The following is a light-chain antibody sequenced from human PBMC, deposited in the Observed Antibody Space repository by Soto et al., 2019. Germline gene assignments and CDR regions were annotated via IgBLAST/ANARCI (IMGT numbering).Light chain of an antibody. CDR1: QRISTW. V-gene: IGKV1-5*01. Sequence: DIQMTQSPSTLSASVGDRVTITCRASQRISTWLGWYQQKPGEAPKLLISDVSGLESRVSSRFSGSGSGAEFTLTISSLQPDDFATYYCQQYDTFPLTFGGGTKVEI. J-gene: IGKJ4*01. CDR3: QQYDTFPLT. CDR2: DVS.